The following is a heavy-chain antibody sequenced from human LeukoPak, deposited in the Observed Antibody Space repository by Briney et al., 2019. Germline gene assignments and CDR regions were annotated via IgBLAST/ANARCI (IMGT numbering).Heavy chain of an antibody. V-gene: IGHV3-21*01. CDR3: ARDLLVGSSPFDF. Sequence: PGGPLRLSCAASGFTFGGYSMNWVRQAPGKGLEWVSSISSSGSYIYYADSVRGRFTISRDNTKNSLYLQMNSLRAEDTAVYYCARDLLVGSSPFDFWGQGTLVTVSS. CDR2: ISSSGSYI. CDR1: GFTFGGYS. D-gene: IGHD6-6*01. J-gene: IGHJ4*02.